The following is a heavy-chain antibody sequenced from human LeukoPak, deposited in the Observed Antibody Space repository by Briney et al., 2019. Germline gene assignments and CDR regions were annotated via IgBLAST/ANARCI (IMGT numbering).Heavy chain of an antibody. J-gene: IGHJ4*02. CDR2: ISAYNGNT. CDR3: ARDSKRDDYVWGSYRQFAY. Sequence: ASVKVPCKASGYTFTSYGISWVRQAPGQGLEWMGWISAYNGNTNYAQKLQGRVTMTTDTSTSTAYMELRSLRSDDTAVYYCARDSKRDDYVWGSYRQFAYWGQGTLVTVSS. V-gene: IGHV1-18*01. CDR1: GYTFTSYG. D-gene: IGHD3-16*02.